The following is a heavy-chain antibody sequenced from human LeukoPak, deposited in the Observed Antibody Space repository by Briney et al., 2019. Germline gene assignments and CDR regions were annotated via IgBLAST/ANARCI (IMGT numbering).Heavy chain of an antibody. V-gene: IGHV3-30*02. CDR3: AKGRDVYNYWYFDL. Sequence: GGSLRLSCAASGFTFSSYGMHWVRQAPGKGLECVAFIRYDGSNKYYADSVKGRFTISRDNSKNTMYLQMNSLRAEDTAVYYCAKGRDVYNYWYFDLWGRGTLVTVSS. D-gene: IGHD5-24*01. J-gene: IGHJ2*01. CDR1: GFTFSSYG. CDR2: IRYDGSNK.